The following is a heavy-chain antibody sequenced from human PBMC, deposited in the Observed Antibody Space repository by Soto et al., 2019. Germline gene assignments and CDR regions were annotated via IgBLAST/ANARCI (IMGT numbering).Heavy chain of an antibody. CDR1: GFSFSNFR. V-gene: IGHV3-48*02. CDR2: IDGSGTAM. D-gene: IGHD2-21*01. Sequence: WGSLRLSCAASGFSFSNFRMNWIRQAPGKGLEWVSHIDGSGTAMSYVDSVKGRFTISRDNAKNSLYLEMTSLRDEDTAVYYCARHLYTVVPPQDYWGRGTLVTVSS. CDR3: ARHLYTVVPPQDY. J-gene: IGHJ4*02.